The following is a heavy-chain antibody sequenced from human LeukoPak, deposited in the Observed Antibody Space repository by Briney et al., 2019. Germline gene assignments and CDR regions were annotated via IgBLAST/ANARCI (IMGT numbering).Heavy chain of an antibody. CDR2: ISGSGGST. CDR3: AKDLYDFPFDY. CDR1: GFTFNNYA. Sequence: GGSLRLSCAASGFTFNNYAMNWVRQAPGKGLEWVSAISGSGGSTYYADSVKGRFTISRDNSKNTLYLQMNSLRAEDTAVYYCAKDLYDFPFDYWGQGTLVTVSS. J-gene: IGHJ4*02. D-gene: IGHD3-3*01. V-gene: IGHV3-23*01.